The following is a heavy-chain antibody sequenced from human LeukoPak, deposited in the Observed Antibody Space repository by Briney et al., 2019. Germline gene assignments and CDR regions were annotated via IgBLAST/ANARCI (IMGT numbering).Heavy chain of an antibody. CDR3: ARALRGNCSGGNCPPYFDY. V-gene: IGHV4-4*02. Sequence: SETLSLTCAVSGGSISSSNWWSWVRQPPGMGLEWIGEIYHSGSTNYNPSLKSRVTISVDKSKNQFSLKLSSVTAADTAVYYCARALRGNCSGGNCPPYFDYWGQGTLVTVSS. CDR2: IYHSGST. J-gene: IGHJ4*02. D-gene: IGHD2-15*01. CDR1: GGSISSSNW.